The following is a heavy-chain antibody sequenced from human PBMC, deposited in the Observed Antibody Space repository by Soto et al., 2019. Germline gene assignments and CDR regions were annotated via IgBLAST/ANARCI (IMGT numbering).Heavy chain of an antibody. CDR3: ARDLAKGGGSAGFDY. Sequence: ASVKVSCKASGYTFTVYYMHWVRQAPGQGLEWMGWINPKSGGTMYPQKFQGRVTMTWDTSISTAYMAPTRLRSDDTAVYYCARDLAKGGGSAGFDYWGQGTLVTVS. V-gene: IGHV1-2*02. CDR2: INPKSGGT. D-gene: IGHD1-26*01. J-gene: IGHJ4*02. CDR1: GYTFTVYY.